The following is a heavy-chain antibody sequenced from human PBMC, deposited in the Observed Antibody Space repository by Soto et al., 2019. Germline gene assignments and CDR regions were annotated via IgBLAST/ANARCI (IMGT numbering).Heavy chain of an antibody. CDR2: ITSTSGYT. J-gene: IGHJ3*02. CDR3: GTGGAMVIIGGGGPFDI. Sequence: QVLLVESGGGLVKPGGSLRLSCAASGINFSDYYMNWIRQAPGNGLEWMSYITSTSGYTKYADCVKGRFTISRDNAKNSLYQPMDSLRVEVTEVYYCGTGGAMVIIGGGGPFDIWGPGTKVTVSS. D-gene: IGHD2-21*01. CDR1: GINFSDYY. V-gene: IGHV3-11*05.